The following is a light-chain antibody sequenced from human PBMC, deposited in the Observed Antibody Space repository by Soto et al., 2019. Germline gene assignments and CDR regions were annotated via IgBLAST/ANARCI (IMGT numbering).Light chain of an antibody. Sequence: DIVMTQSPLSLPVTPGEPASISCRSSQSLLHSNGYNYLDWYLQKPGQSPQLLIYLGSNRASGVPYRFSGSGSGTDFTLKISRVEAEDVGVYYCMQALQTPQVTFGQGTRLEIK. CDR2: LGS. V-gene: IGKV2-28*01. CDR1: QSLLHSNGYNY. CDR3: MQALQTPQVT. J-gene: IGKJ5*01.